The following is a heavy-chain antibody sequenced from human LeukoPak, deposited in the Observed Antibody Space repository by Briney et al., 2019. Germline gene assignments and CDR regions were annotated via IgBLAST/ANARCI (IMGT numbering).Heavy chain of an antibody. CDR2: IGTAGDT. Sequence: GGSLRLSCAASGFTFSSYDMHWVRQATGKGLEWVSVIGTAGDTYYPGSVKGRFTISRENAKNSLYLQMNSLRAGDTAVYYCARGVDSSAALDYWGQGTLVTASS. CDR3: ARGVDSSAALDY. V-gene: IGHV3-13*01. J-gene: IGHJ4*02. CDR1: GFTFSSYD. D-gene: IGHD3-22*01.